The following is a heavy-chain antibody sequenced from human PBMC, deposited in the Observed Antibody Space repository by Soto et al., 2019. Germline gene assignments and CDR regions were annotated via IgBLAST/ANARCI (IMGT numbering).Heavy chain of an antibody. J-gene: IGHJ6*02. Sequence: ASVKVSCKASGDTFTTYDINWVRQATGHGLEWMGWINPNSGNIGYAQRFQGRVTMTRDTAIRTAYMEVSNLRSDDTAVYYCATYSGWYEDYYYYYGMDVWGQGTTVTVSS. V-gene: IGHV1-8*01. D-gene: IGHD6-19*01. CDR3: ATYSGWYEDYYYYYGMDV. CDR1: GDTFTTYD. CDR2: INPNSGNI.